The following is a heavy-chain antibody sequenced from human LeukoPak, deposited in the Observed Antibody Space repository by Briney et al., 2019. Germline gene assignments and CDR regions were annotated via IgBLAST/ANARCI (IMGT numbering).Heavy chain of an antibody. J-gene: IGHJ6*04. CDR2: IYDSGST. CDR1: GGSINSYY. Sequence: SETLSLTCTVSGGSINSYYWSWVRQSPGQGLEWIGYIYDSGSTYYNPSLKSRVTMSVDTSKNQFSLRLTSVTPADTAVYYSARDNKETGNTLMDVWCRGITVTVSS. D-gene: IGHD1-7*01. V-gene: IGHV4-59*01. CDR3: ARDNKETGNTLMDV.